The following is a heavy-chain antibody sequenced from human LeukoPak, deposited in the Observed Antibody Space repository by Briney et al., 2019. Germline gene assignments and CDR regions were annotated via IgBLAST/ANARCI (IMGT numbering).Heavy chain of an antibody. CDR2: ISSSSSTI. CDR1: GFPFSSYG. V-gene: IGHV3-48*04. J-gene: IGHJ4*02. Sequence: GGPLRLPCAASGFPFSSYGMHWVRQAPGKGGEGVSYISSSSSTIYYADSVKGRFTISRDNARNSLYLQMNSLRAEDTAVYYCARDGSGWYYFDQWGQGTLVSVSS. D-gene: IGHD6-19*01. CDR3: ARDGSGWYYFDQ.